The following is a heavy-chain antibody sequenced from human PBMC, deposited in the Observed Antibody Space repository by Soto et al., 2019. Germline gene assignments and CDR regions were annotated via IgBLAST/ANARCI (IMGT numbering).Heavy chain of an antibody. CDR2: IWYDGSNK. V-gene: IGHV3-33*01. D-gene: IGHD5-12*01. CDR1: GFTXSSYG. CDR3: AREPLRLAPPYYYMDV. J-gene: IGHJ6*03. Sequence: GSLRLSCAASGFTXSSYGMHWVRQAPGKGLEWVAVIWYDGSNKYYADSVKGRFTISRDNSKNTLYLQMNSLRAEDTAVYYSAREPLRLAPPYYYMDVWGKGTTVTVSS.